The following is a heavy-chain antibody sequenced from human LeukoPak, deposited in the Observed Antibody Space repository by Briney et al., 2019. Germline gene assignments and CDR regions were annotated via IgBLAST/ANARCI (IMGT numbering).Heavy chain of an antibody. J-gene: IGHJ4*02. CDR3: ARCRGSSTSCPTDY. Sequence: GGSLRLSCAASGFTFSSYSMNWVRQAPGKGLEWVSSISSSSSYIYYADSVKGRFTISRDNAKNSLYLQMNSLRAEDTAVYYCARCRGSSTSCPTDYWGQGTLVTVSS. D-gene: IGHD2-2*01. V-gene: IGHV3-21*01. CDR1: GFTFSSYS. CDR2: ISSSSSYI.